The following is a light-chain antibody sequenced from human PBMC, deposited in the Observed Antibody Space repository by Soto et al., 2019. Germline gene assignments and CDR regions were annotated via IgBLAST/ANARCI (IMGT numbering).Light chain of an antibody. CDR1: QSVNSN. J-gene: IGKJ2*01. V-gene: IGKV3-15*01. CDR3: QRYNDWPPT. CDR2: GAS. Sequence: EIVMTQSPATLSVSPGERATLSCRASQSVNSNLVWYQQKPGQAPRLPIYGASTRATGIPARFSGSGSGTEFTLTISSLQSEDFAVYYCQRYNDWPPTFGQGTKLEIK.